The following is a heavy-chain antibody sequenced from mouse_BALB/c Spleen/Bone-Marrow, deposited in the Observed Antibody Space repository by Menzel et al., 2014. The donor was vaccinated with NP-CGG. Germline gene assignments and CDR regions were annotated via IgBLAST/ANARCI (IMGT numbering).Heavy chain of an antibody. Sequence: EVQLKQSGPELVRPGASVKVSCKASGYSFTDYNMYWVKQSHGKSLEWIGFINPYIDGTSYNQKFRGKATLTVDKSSSTAFMHVNSLTSDVSAVYCCARPRYYDYAFAYWGQGTLVTVST. J-gene: IGHJ3*01. D-gene: IGHD2-4*01. V-gene: IGHV1S135*01. CDR3: ARPRYYDYAFAY. CDR2: INPYIDGT. CDR1: GYSFTDYN.